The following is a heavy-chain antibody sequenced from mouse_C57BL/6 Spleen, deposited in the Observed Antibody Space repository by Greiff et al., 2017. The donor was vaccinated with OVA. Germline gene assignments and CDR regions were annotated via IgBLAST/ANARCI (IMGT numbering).Heavy chain of an antibody. J-gene: IGHJ2*01. CDR1: GYTFTSYW. D-gene: IGHD2-4*01. CDR2: IYPGNSDT. Sequence: VQLQQSGAELVRPGASVKMSCKTSGYTFTSYWMHWVKQRPGQGLEWIGAIYPGNSDTSYNQKFKGKAKLTAVTSASTAYMELSSLTNEDSAVYYCTRWDYDRGTLDYWGQGTTLTVSS. CDR3: TRWDYDRGTLDY. V-gene: IGHV1-5*01.